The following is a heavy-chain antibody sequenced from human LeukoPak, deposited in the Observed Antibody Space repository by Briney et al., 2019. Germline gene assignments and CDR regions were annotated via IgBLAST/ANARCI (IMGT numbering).Heavy chain of an antibody. V-gene: IGHV1-2*02. D-gene: IGHD3-22*01. CDR2: INPNSGGT. CDR1: GSTFTGYY. J-gene: IGHJ3*02. CDR3: ARDGHRRYYYDSSGREHAFDI. Sequence: ASVKLSCKASGSTFTGYYMHWVRQAPGQGLGWMGWINPNSGGTNYAQKFQGRVTMTTDTSTSTAYMELRSLRSDDTAVYYCARDGHRRYYYDSSGREHAFDIWGQGTMVTVSS.